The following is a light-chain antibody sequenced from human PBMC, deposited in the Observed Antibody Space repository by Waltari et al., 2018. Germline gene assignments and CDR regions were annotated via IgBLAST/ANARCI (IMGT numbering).Light chain of an antibody. CDR1: SLRNYY. V-gene: IGLV3-19*01. J-gene: IGLJ1*01. Sequence: SSELTQDPAVSVALGQTVTITCQGDSLRNYYDNWYQQKPGQAPVLVIYDEKRRPSGIPDRFSGSRSGNTASLTINGAQAEDEADYYCNSRETKDKYIFVFGTGTKVTIL. CDR2: DEK. CDR3: NSRETKDKYIFV.